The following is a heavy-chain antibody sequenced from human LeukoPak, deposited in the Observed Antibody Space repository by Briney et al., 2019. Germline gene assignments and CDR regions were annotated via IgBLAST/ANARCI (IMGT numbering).Heavy chain of an antibody. CDR1: GYTFTAYY. CDR2: INPNSGAT. Sequence: ASVKVSCKASGYTFTAYYIHWVRQAPGQGLEWTGWINPNSGATNYAQKFQGRVTMTRDTSIRTAFMEVSSLRSDDTAVFYCAGEPITGKTDDNWFDPWGQGTLVTVSS. CDR3: AGEPITGKTDDNWFDP. J-gene: IGHJ5*02. D-gene: IGHD1-20*01. V-gene: IGHV1-2*02.